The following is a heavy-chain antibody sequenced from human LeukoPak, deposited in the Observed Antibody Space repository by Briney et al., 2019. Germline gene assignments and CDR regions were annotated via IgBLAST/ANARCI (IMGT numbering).Heavy chain of an antibody. J-gene: IGHJ4*02. CDR1: GGSISSYY. CDR3: ARYSGYDLLFFDY. D-gene: IGHD5-12*01. V-gene: IGHV4-59*01. CDR2: IYYSGST. Sequence: SETLSLTCTVSGGSISSYYWSWIRQPPGKGLEWIGYIYYSGSTKYNPSLKSRVAISVDTSKNQFSLKLSSVTAADTAVYYCARYSGYDLLFFDYWGQGTLVSVSS.